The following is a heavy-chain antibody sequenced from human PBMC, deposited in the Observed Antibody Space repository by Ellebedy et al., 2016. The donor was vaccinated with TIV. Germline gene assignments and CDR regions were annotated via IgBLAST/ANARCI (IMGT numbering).Heavy chain of an antibody. V-gene: IGHV3-48*02. Sequence: PGGSLRLSCAASGFTFSSYGMTWVRQAPGQGLEWLSYISSSSTAIFYADSVQGRFTMSRDNAKNSLYLQMNSLRDEYTAVYYCVRGDRYCPYWGQGTLVTVSS. J-gene: IGHJ4*02. CDR3: VRGDRYCPY. D-gene: IGHD2-21*02. CDR1: GFTFSSYG. CDR2: ISSSSTAI.